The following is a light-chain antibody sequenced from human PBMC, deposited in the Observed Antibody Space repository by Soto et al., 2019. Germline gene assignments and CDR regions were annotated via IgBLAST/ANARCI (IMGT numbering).Light chain of an antibody. CDR3: QQSYSAPQVT. J-gene: IGKJ4*01. CDR1: QTISSW. CDR2: DAS. V-gene: IGKV1-39*01. Sequence: DIQMTQSPSTLSGSVGDRVTITCRASQTISSWLAWYQQKPGKAPKLLIYDASSLQSGVPSRFSGSGSGTDFTLTISSLQPEDFATYYCQQSYSAPQVTFGGGTKVDIK.